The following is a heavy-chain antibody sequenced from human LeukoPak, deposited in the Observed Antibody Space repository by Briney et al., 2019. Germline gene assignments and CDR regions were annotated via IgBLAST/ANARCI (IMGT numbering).Heavy chain of an antibody. D-gene: IGHD2-15*01. CDR2: IWYDGSNK. V-gene: IGHV3-33*08. CDR3: ARGLADVVVVAATLDY. CDR1: GFTFSSYA. J-gene: IGHJ4*02. Sequence: GRSLRLSCAASGFTFSSYAMHWVRQAPGKGLEWVAVIWYDGSNKYYADSVKGRFTISRDNSKNTLYLQMNSLRAEDTAVYYCARGLADVVVVAATLDYWGQGTLVTVSS.